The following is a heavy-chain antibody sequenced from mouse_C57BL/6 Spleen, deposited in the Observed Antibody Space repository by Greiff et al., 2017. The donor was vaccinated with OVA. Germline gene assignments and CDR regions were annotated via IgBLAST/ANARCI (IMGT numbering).Heavy chain of an antibody. D-gene: IGHD3-3*01. V-gene: IGHV5-4*01. CDR3: ARDGGTGYFDY. J-gene: IGHJ2*01. Sequence: EVQRVESGGGLVKPGGSLKLSCAASGFTFSSYAMSWVRQTPEKRLEWVATISDGGSYTYYPDNVKGRFTISRDNAKNNLYLQMSHLKSEDTAMYYCARDGGTGYFDYWGQGTTLTVSS. CDR2: ISDGGSYT. CDR1: GFTFSSYA.